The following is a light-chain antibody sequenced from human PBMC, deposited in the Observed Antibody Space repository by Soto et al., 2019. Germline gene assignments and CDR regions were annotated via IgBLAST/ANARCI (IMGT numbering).Light chain of an antibody. CDR3: SSYTSSSTLV. Sequence: QSALTQPASVSASPGQSITISCAGTGSDVGGWPHVSWYQQHPGKAPKLVIYEVSNRPSGVSSRFSGSKSGSTASLTISGLQAEDEADYYCSSYTSSSTLVFGGGTKLTVL. J-gene: IGLJ2*01. CDR1: GSDVGGWPH. CDR2: EVS. V-gene: IGLV2-14*01.